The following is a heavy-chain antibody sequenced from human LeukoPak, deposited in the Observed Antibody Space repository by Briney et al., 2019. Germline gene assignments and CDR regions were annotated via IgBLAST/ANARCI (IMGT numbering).Heavy chain of an antibody. V-gene: IGHV3-21*01. CDR1: GFTFSTYK. CDR3: ARTDTTMGTFDY. CDR2: ISSSSTYI. D-gene: IGHD5-18*01. Sequence: PGGSLRLSCAVSGFTFSTYKMNWVRQAPGKGLEWISSISSSSTYISYADSVKGRFTISRDNAKNTLYLQMNSLRAEDTAVYYCARTDTTMGTFDYWGQGTLVTVSS. J-gene: IGHJ4*02.